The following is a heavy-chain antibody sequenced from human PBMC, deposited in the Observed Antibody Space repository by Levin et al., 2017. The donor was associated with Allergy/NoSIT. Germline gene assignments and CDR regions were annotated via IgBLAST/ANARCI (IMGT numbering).Heavy chain of an antibody. CDR2: IWYDGSNK. J-gene: IGHJ6*02. D-gene: IGHD1-7*01. CDR3: ARDRTGTGYYGMDV. Sequence: GGSLRLSCAASGFTFSSYGMHRVRQAPGKGLEWVAVIWYDGSNKYYADSVKGRFTISRDNSKNTLYLQMNSLRAEDTAVYYCARDRTGTGYYGMDVWGQGTTVTVSS. V-gene: IGHV3-33*01. CDR1: GFTFSSYG.